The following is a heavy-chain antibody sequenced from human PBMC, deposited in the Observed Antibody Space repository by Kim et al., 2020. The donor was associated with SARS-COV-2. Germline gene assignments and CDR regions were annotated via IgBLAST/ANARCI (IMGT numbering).Heavy chain of an antibody. CDR2: ISSDGRIT. CDR3: ARGMFRSGFDV. Sequence: GGSLRLSCAATGFSSSSYWLNWVRQPPGKGLEWVSRISSDGRITHYADSVKGRFTMSRDSAENTVFLQMNSLGAEDTAVYYCARGMFRSGFDVWGQGTTVSVSS. V-gene: IGHV3-74*01. CDR1: GFSSSSYW. D-gene: IGHD3-10*02. J-gene: IGHJ6*02.